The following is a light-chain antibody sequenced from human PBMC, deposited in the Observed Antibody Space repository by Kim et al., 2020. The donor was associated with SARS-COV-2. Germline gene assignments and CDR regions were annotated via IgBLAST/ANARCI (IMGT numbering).Light chain of an antibody. CDR3: SSYTTDNTHV. Sequence: GQSITISCTGTTNDIGAFDSVFWYQQHPGKAPKVMIYDVSDRPSGVSNRFTGSKSGNTASLTISGLQAEDEADYYCSSYTTDNTHVFGTGTQLTVL. V-gene: IGLV2-14*03. CDR1: TNDIGAFDS. CDR2: DVS. J-gene: IGLJ1*01.